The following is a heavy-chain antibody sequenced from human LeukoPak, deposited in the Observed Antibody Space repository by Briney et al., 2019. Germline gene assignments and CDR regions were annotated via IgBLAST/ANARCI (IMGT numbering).Heavy chain of an antibody. D-gene: IGHD3-22*01. CDR1: GFTFSSYS. CDR2: INRSGNT. J-gene: IGHJ4*02. Sequence: GSLRLSCAASGFTFSSYSMNWVRQAPGKGLEWIGEINRSGNTNYNPSLKSRVTISVDTSKNQFSLNVNSVTAADTAVYYCARRPPHYYDSSGLDYWGQGTLVTVSS. V-gene: IGHV4-34*01. CDR3: ARRPPHYYDSSGLDY.